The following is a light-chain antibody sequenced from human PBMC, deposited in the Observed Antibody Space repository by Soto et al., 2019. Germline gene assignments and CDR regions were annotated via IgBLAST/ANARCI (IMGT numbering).Light chain of an antibody. CDR2: DAS. CDR1: QTISTF. Sequence: TQSPATLSLAPGERATLSCRASQTISTFLAWYQQKPGQAPRLLIYDASNRATGVPARFSGSGSETHFTLSIDSLEPEDSGVYYCQQRDSWPPLSFGGGTRVEIK. J-gene: IGKJ4*01. V-gene: IGKV3-11*01. CDR3: QQRDSWPPLS.